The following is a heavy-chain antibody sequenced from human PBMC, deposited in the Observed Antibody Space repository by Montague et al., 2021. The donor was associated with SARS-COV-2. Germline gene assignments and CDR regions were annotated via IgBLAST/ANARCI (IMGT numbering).Heavy chain of an antibody. V-gene: IGHV6-1*01. CDR2: TYYRSKWYN. J-gene: IGHJ6*02. D-gene: IGHD3-10*01. CDR1: GDSVSSNSAA. Sequence: CAISGDSVSSNSAAWNWIRQSPSRGIEWLGRTYYRSKWYNDYAVSVKSRITINPDTSKNQFSLQLNSVTPEDTAVYYCARGIWFGELLTGYYYYGMDVWGQGATVTVSS. CDR3: ARGIWFGELLTGYYYYGMDV.